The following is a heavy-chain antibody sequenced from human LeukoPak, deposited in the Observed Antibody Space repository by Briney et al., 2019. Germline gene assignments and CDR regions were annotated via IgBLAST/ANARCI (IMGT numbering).Heavy chain of an antibody. D-gene: IGHD2/OR15-2a*01. CDR2: IIPLFGTA. CDR3: AKRSVKYYSGYFDY. J-gene: IGHJ4*02. V-gene: IGHV1-69*01. CDR1: GGTFSTYA. Sequence: ASVKVSCKASGGTFSTYAIGWVRQAPGQGLEWMGGIIPLFGTASHAQKFQGRVTITADESTSTAYMELSSLRSEDTAVYYCAKRSVKYYSGYFDYWGQGTLVTVSS.